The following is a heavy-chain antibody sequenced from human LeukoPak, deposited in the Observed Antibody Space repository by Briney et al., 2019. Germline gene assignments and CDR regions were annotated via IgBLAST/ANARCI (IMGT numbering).Heavy chain of an antibody. V-gene: IGHV3-74*03. CDR2: MNSDGSST. CDR1: GFTLSSYW. Sequence: GGSLRLSCTASGFTLSSYWMHWDRHAPGKGLVWVSRMNSDGSSTTYADSVKGRFTISRDNAKNTLYLQMNSLRAEDTAVYYCARAQVGATPPYVDYWGQGTLVTVSS. CDR3: ARAQVGATPPYVDY. J-gene: IGHJ4*02. D-gene: IGHD1-26*01.